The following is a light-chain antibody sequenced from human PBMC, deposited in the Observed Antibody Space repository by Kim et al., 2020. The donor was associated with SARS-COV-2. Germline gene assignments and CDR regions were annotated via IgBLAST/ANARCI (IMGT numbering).Light chain of an antibody. Sequence: QSVLTQPPSASGTPGQRVTISCSGSTSDIGSNYVYWYQQLPGTAPKLLIYRNNQRPSGVPDRFSVSKSGTSASLAISGLRSDDEADYYCATWYDSLNGPVFGGGTQLTVL. J-gene: IGLJ3*02. CDR2: RNN. CDR1: TSDIGSNY. CDR3: ATWYDSLNGPV. V-gene: IGLV1-47*01.